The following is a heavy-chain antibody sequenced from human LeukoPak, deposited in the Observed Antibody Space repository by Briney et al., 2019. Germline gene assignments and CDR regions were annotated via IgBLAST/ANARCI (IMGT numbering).Heavy chain of an antibody. D-gene: IGHD3-22*01. CDR2: IWNDGSNK. Sequence: GGSLRLSCVASGFTFSSYGMHWVRQAPGKGLEWVAVIWNDGSNKYYGDSVKGRFTISRDNSKNTLYLEMNSLRAEDTAVYYCARGNYYDSSGYWGYAFDIWGRGTMVTVSS. J-gene: IGHJ3*02. V-gene: IGHV3-33*01. CDR3: ARGNYYDSSGYWGYAFDI. CDR1: GFTFSSYG.